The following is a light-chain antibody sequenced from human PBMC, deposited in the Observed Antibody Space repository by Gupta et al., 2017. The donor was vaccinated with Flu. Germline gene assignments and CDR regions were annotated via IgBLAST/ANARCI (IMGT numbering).Light chain of an antibody. CDR3: MQGAHCPWA. Sequence: DVGMTQSSLCLPVTLGQPASISCRSSQGLVYSDGNNYLHWFLQRPGQSPRRLMYQVSYRDSGVPDSFSGSGSGTDFTLKISRVEAEDVGVYYCMQGAHCPWAFGQGTKVEIK. CDR1: QGLVYSDGNNY. J-gene: IGKJ1*01. V-gene: IGKV2-30*01. CDR2: QVS.